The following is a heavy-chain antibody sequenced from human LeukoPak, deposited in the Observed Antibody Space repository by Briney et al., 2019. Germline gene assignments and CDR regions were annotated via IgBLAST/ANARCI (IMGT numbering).Heavy chain of an antibody. CDR1: GFTFSSYW. CDR3: VGEPEAEYYFDY. V-gene: IGHV3-74*01. J-gene: IGHJ4*02. CDR2: ISSDGSST. Sequence: GGSLRLSCAPSGFTFSSYWIHWVREAPGKRVGWVSRISSDGSSTTYADSVKGRFTISRDNAKNTLYLQMNSLRGEDAAVYYCVGEPEAEYYFDYWGQGTLVTVS. D-gene: IGHD2-2*01.